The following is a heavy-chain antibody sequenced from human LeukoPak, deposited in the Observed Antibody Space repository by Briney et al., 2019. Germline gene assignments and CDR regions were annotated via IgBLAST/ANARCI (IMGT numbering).Heavy chain of an antibody. J-gene: IGHJ4*02. CDR2: IHTSGNT. CDR3: ARVGDDFWSGYQDY. CDR1: GGSISTYY. D-gene: IGHD3-3*01. Sequence: KPSETLSLTCTVSGGSISTYYWSWIRQPAGKGLEWIGRIHTSGNTDYNPSLKSRVTISVDTSKNQFSLKLSSVTAADTAVYYCARVGDDFWSGYQDYWGQGTLVTVSS. V-gene: IGHV4-4*07.